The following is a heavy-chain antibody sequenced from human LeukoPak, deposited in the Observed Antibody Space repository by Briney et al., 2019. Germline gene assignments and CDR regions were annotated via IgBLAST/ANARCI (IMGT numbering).Heavy chain of an antibody. V-gene: IGHV1-8*01. CDR3: ARGSGNYYHYMDI. Sequence: GASVKVSCKASGYTFTNYDINWVRQATGQGLEWMGWMNPVTGSTGYAQKFQDRVTMTRNSSISTAYMEVSSLRSEDTAVYYCARGSGNYYHYMDIWGEGTTVIISS. CDR2: MNPVTGST. D-gene: IGHD6-25*01. CDR1: GYTFTNYD. J-gene: IGHJ6*03.